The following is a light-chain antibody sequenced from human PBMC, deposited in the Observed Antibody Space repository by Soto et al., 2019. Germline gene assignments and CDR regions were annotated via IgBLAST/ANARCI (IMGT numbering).Light chain of an antibody. V-gene: IGKV3-15*01. CDR2: GAS. CDR3: KQYYDYPPLI. Sequence: EIVMTQSPATLSVSPGERATLSCRASRNINRKLAWYQQKPGQAPRLLISGASTRATGIPARFSGSGSGTEFTLTISSLQSEYFAVYYCKQYYDYPPLIFGGETKMEIK. CDR1: RNINRK. J-gene: IGKJ4*01.